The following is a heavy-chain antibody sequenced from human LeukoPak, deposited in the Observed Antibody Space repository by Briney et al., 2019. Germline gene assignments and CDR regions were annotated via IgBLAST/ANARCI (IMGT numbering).Heavy chain of an antibody. Sequence: ASVKVSCKASGYSFTDHYFHWVRQAPGQALEWMGWINPDSDITNSAQKFQGRVIMTRDTSISAVYMELSRLRYDDTAIYYCAREGETGNWFDPWGQGTLVTVSS. CDR3: AREGETGNWFDP. V-gene: IGHV1-2*02. CDR1: GYSFTDHY. D-gene: IGHD1-14*01. CDR2: INPDSDIT. J-gene: IGHJ5*02.